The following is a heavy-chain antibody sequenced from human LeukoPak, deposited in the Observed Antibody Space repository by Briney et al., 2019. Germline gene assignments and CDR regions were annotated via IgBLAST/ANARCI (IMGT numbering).Heavy chain of an antibody. CDR2: ISGSGGST. CDR1: RFTFSSYA. J-gene: IGHJ4*02. D-gene: IGHD4-23*01. CDR3: AKIQASFYGGKARNYFDY. V-gene: IGHV3-23*01. Sequence: GGSLRLSCAASRFTFSSYAMSWVRQAPGKGLEWVSAISGSGGSTYYADSVKGRFTISRDNSKNTLYLQMNSLRAEDTAVYYCAKIQASFYGGKARNYFDYWGQGTLVTVSS.